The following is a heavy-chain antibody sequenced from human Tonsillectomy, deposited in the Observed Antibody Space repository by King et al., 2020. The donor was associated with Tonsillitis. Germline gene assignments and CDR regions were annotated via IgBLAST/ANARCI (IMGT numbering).Heavy chain of an antibody. D-gene: IGHD6-13*01. V-gene: IGHV3-13*04. CDR1: GFTFSNYD. J-gene: IGHJ6*03. CDR3: ARGPYGSNWYEYYYYMDV. Sequence: VQLVESGGGLVQPGGSLRLSCAASGFTFSNYDMHWVRQTTGKGLEWVSVIGSAGDTYYPGSVRGRFTISRENAKNSLYLQMNSLRAGDTAVNYCARGPYGSNWYEYYYYMDVWGKGTTVTVSS. CDR2: IGSAGDT.